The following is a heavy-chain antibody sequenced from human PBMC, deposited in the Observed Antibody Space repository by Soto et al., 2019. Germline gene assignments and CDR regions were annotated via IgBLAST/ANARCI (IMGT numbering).Heavy chain of an antibody. CDR1: GFTFSSYG. Sequence: SLRLSCAASGFTFSSYGMHWVRQAPGKGLEWVAVIWYDGSNKYYADSVKGRFTISRDNSKNTLYLQMNSLRAEDTAVYYCARDSRGPYCGGDCQNYYGMDVWGQGTTVTVSS. J-gene: IGHJ6*02. V-gene: IGHV3-33*01. CDR3: ARDSRGPYCGGDCQNYYGMDV. D-gene: IGHD2-21*02. CDR2: IWYDGSNK.